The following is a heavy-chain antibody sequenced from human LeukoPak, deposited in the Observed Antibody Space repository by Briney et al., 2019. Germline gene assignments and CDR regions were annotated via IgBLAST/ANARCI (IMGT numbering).Heavy chain of an antibody. CDR1: GSTFGSST. CDR3: ARDLNYHDSSGYYH. D-gene: IGHD3-22*01. CDR2: ISTSSTYI. Sequence: PGGSLRLSCAASGSTFGSSTMNWVRQAPGKGLEWVSSISTSSTYIYYADSVKGRFTISRDNAKNSLYLQMNSLRAEDTAVYYCARDLNYHDSSGYYHWGQGTLVTVSS. V-gene: IGHV3-21*01. J-gene: IGHJ5*02.